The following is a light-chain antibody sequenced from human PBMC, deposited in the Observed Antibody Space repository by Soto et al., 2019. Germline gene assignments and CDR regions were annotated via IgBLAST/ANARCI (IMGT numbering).Light chain of an antibody. CDR1: HDISNY. Sequence: DIQMTQAPSSLSASVGDRVTVTCQASHDISNYLNWYQKKPGKASKLLIYDASNLETGVTSRFSGNGSRTDFTFTISSLQPEDIATYYCPQYDNLLTFGGGTKVEIK. CDR3: PQYDNLLT. J-gene: IGKJ4*01. CDR2: DAS. V-gene: IGKV1-33*01.